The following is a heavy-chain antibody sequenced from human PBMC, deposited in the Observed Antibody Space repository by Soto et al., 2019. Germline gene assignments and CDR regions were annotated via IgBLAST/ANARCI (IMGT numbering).Heavy chain of an antibody. V-gene: IGHV3-74*01. CDR2: INSDGTGT. D-gene: IGHD3-22*01. J-gene: IGHJ3*02. CDR1: RFTFSTYW. Sequence: GGSLRLSCAASRFTFSTYWMHWVRQAPGKGLVWVSRINSDGTGTSYADSVKGRITISRDNAKNTLYLQMNCLRSEDTAVYYCAGDSSGYSYDAFDIWGQGTMVTVSS. CDR3: AGDSSGYSYDAFDI.